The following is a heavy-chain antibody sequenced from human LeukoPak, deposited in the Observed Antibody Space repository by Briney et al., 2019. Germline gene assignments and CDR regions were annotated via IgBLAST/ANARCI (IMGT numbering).Heavy chain of an antibody. J-gene: IGHJ4*02. Sequence: PGGSLRLSCAASGFTFRNCAMSWVRQAPGKGLEWVSGISGTGYNTYYADSVKGRFTISRDNSKNTLYLQMNSLGAEDTAVYYCAKHVSRSLLYFDYCGQRTLVTVSS. CDR2: ISGTGYNT. CDR3: AKHVSRSLLYFDY. CDR1: GFTFRNCA. V-gene: IGHV3-23*01. D-gene: IGHD3-10*01.